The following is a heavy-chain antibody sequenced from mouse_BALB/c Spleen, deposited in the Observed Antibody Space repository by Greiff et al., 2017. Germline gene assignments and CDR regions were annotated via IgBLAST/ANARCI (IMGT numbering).Heavy chain of an antibody. V-gene: IGHV1S137*01. D-gene: IGHD2-1*01. Sequence: VQLQQSGAELVRPGVSVKISCKGSGYTFTDYAMHWVKQSHAKSLEWIGVISTYYGDASYNQKFKGKATMTVDKSSSTAYMELARLTSEDSAIYYCARGVGGNSYYFDYWGQGTTLTVSS. CDR2: ISTYYGDA. J-gene: IGHJ2*01. CDR1: GYTFTDYA. CDR3: ARGVGGNSYYFDY.